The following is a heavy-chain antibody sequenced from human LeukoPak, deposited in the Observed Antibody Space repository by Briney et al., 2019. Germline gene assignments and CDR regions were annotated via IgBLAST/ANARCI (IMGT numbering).Heavy chain of an antibody. CDR3: ARDQVAAAGPYYFEN. CDR2: ISVYNGNT. CDR1: GYTFTSYG. Sequence: ASVKVSCKASGYTFTSYGISWVRQAPGQGLEWMGWISVYNGNTNYAQKLQGRVTMTTDTSTSTAYMELRSLRSDDTAVYYCARDQVAAAGPYYFENWGQGTRVTVPS. V-gene: IGHV1-18*01. J-gene: IGHJ4*02. D-gene: IGHD6-13*01.